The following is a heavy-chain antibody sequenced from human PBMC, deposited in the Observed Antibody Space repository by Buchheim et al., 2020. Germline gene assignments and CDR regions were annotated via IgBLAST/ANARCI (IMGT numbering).Heavy chain of an antibody. D-gene: IGHD3-3*01. CDR2: IYHSGST. V-gene: IGHV4-4*02. CDR1: GGSISSSNW. Sequence: QVQLQESGPGLVRPSGTLSLTCAVSGGSISSSNWWSWVRQPPGKGLEWIGEIYHSGSTNYNPSLKSRVTISVDKSKDPFSPKLSSVTAADTAVYYCARVALYDFWSGYYTGYYYYGMDVWGQGTT. CDR3: ARVALYDFWSGYYTGYYYYGMDV. J-gene: IGHJ6*02.